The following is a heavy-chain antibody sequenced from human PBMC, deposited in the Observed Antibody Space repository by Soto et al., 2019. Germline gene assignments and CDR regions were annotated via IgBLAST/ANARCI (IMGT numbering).Heavy chain of an antibody. Sequence: PSETLTLTCAVYGSSFSGYYWSWLRQPPGKGLQWIGEINHSGSTNYNPSLKSRVTISADTSKNQFSLKLSSVTAADTAVYYCAREGGSGYYIIDYWGQGTLVTVSS. J-gene: IGHJ4*02. CDR1: GSSFSGYY. CDR2: INHSGST. CDR3: AREGGSGYYIIDY. V-gene: IGHV4-34*01. D-gene: IGHD3-3*01.